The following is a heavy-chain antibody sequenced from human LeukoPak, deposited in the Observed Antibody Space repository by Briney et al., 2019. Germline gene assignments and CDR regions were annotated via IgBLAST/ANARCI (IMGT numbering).Heavy chain of an antibody. V-gene: IGHV3-7*01. Sequence: GGSLRLSCAASGFTFSSYWMSWVRQAPGKGPEWVANIKQDGSEKYYVDSVKGRFTISRDNAKNSLYLQMNSLRAEDTAVYYCARGPAYYDSSGYYLTPDYWGQGTLVTVSS. CDR2: IKQDGSEK. CDR3: ARGPAYYDSSGYYLTPDY. CDR1: GFTFSSYW. J-gene: IGHJ4*02. D-gene: IGHD3-22*01.